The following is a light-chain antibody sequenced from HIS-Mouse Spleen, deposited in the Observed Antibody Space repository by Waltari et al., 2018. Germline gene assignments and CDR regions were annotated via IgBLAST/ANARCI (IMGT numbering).Light chain of an antibody. J-gene: IGLJ2*01. CDR3: CSYAGSYTFV. CDR2: EVS. Sequence: QSALTQPRSVSGSPGQSVTISCTGTSSDVGGYNYVSWYQQNPGKAPKLMIYEVSKRPSGVPDRFSGSKSGNTASLTISGLQAEDEADYYCCSYAGSYTFVFGGGTKLTVL. V-gene: IGLV2-11*01. CDR1: SSDVGGYNY.